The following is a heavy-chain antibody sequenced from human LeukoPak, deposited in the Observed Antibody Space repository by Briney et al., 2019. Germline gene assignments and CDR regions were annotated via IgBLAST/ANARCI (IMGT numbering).Heavy chain of an antibody. CDR2: INTSGST. Sequence: SETLSLTCIVSGGSISSGSYIWTWIRQPAGKGLEWIGRINTSGSTNYNPSLKSGVTISVDTSKNQFSLILSSVTAADTAVYYCARNTLGAFDIWGQGTTVTVSS. J-gene: IGHJ3*02. CDR3: ARNTLGAFDI. D-gene: IGHD3-3*02. CDR1: GGSISSGSYI. V-gene: IGHV4-61*02.